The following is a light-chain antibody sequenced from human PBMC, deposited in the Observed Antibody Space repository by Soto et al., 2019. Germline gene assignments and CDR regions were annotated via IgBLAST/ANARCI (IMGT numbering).Light chain of an antibody. CDR2: YDS. V-gene: IGLV3-21*04. CDR1: NIGSKS. CDR3: QVWDSSSDPLYV. J-gene: IGLJ1*01. Sequence: YELTQPPSVSVAPGKTARIPCGGNNIGSKSVHWYQQKPGQAPVLVIYYDSDRPSGIPERFSGSNSGNTATLTISRVEAGDEADYYCQVWDSSSDPLYVFGTGTKVTVL.